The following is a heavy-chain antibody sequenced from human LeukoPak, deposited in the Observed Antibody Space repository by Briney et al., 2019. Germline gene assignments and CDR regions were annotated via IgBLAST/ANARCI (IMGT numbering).Heavy chain of an antibody. V-gene: IGHV1-24*01. D-gene: IGHD4-23*01. J-gene: IGHJ4*02. CDR3: ATELRWSTFDY. Sequence: ASVKVSRQVSRYTLTELSIHWVRQAPGKGVEWMGGFDPEDGETIYAQKFQGRVTMTEDTSTDTAYMELSSLRSEDTAVYYCATELRWSTFDYWGQGTLVTVSS. CDR2: FDPEDGET. CDR1: RYTLTELS.